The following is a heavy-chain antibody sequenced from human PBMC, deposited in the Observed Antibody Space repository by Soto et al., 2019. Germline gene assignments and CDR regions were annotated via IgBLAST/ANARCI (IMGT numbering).Heavy chain of an antibody. CDR1: GGSISSTNW. D-gene: IGHD5-12*01. V-gene: IGHV4-4*02. Sequence: QVQLQESGPGLVKPSGTLSLTCAVSGGSISSTNWWSXXXXXXXXGLEWIGEIDLSGNTNYNPSLKRRVTMSVDKSKNQLSLNLSSVTAADTAIYYCAREESAYDPFAYWGQGTLVTVSS. J-gene: IGHJ4*02. CDR3: AREESAYDPFAY. CDR2: IDLSGNT.